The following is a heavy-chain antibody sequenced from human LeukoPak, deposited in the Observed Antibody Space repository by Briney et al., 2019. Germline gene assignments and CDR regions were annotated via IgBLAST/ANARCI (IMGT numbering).Heavy chain of an antibody. CDR2: IYYSGST. V-gene: IGHV4-39*01. CDR1: GGPIISSSYY. J-gene: IGHJ4*02. CDR3: ARWGLKMSAAGAQPFDY. D-gene: IGHD6-13*01. Sequence: SETQSLTCTVSGGPIISSSYYWGWIRQPPGKGLEWIGSIYYSGSTYYNPSLKSRVTISVDTSKNQFSLKLSSVTAADTAVYYCARWGLKMSAAGAQPFDYWGQGTLVTVSS.